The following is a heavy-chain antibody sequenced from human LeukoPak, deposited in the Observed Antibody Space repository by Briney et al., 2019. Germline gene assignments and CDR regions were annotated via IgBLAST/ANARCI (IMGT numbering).Heavy chain of an antibody. CDR3: ATGIHVGATWEVGAFDI. D-gene: IGHD1-26*01. J-gene: IGHJ3*02. CDR2: ISAYNGNT. CDR1: GYTVTSYG. Sequence: GASVKVSCKASGYTVTSYGISWVRQAPGQGLECMGWISAYNGNTNYAQKLQGRVTMTEDTSTDTAYMELSSLRSEDTAVYYCATGIHVGATWEVGAFDIWGQGTMATVSS. V-gene: IGHV1-18*01.